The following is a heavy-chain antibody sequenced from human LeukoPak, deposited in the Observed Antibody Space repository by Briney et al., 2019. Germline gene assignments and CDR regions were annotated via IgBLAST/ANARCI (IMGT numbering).Heavy chain of an antibody. Sequence: SETLSLTCTVSGGSISSYYWSWIRQPPGKGLERIGYIYYSGSTNYNPSLKSRVAISVDTSKNQFSLKLSSVTAADTAVYYCARAPCSGGSCYASYYYGMDVWGQGTTVTVSS. CDR3: ARAPCSGGSCYASYYYGMDV. CDR1: GGSISSYY. V-gene: IGHV4-59*01. D-gene: IGHD2-15*01. J-gene: IGHJ6*02. CDR2: IYYSGST.